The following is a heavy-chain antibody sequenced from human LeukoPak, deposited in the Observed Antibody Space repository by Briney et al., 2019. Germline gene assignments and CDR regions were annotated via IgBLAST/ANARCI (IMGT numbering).Heavy chain of an antibody. CDR3: ASSITIFGYYYYGMDV. CDR2: INHSGST. CDR1: GGSFSGYY. Sequence: SETLSLTCAVYGGSFSGYYWSWLRQPPGKGLEWIGEINHSGSTNYNPSHKSRVTISVDTSKNQFSLKLSSVTAADTAVYYCASSITIFGYYYYGMDVWGQGTTVTVSS. J-gene: IGHJ6*02. D-gene: IGHD3-3*01. V-gene: IGHV4-34*01.